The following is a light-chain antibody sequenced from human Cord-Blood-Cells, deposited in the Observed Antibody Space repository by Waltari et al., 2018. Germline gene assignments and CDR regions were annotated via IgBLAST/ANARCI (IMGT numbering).Light chain of an antibody. CDR3: QQYNNWPPT. V-gene: IGKV3-15*01. CDR2: GAS. J-gene: IGKJ4*01. CDR1: QSVSSN. Sequence: EIVMTQSPATLSVSPGERATLSCRASQSVSSNLAWYQQKPGQAPGLLIYGASTRATGIPDRFSGSGSGKEFTLTISGLQSEDFATYYCQQYNNWPPTFGGGTKVEIK.